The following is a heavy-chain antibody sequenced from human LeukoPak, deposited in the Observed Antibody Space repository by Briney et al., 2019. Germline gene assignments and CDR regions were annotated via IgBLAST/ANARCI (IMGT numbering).Heavy chain of an antibody. CDR2: IYYSGST. Sequence: SETLSLTCTVSGGSTSSYYWSWIRQPPGKGLEWIGYIYYSGSTNYNPSLKSRVTISVDTSKNQFSLKLSSVTAADTAVYYCARGSGYSGYHADWGQGTLVTVSS. D-gene: IGHD5-12*01. V-gene: IGHV4-59*01. J-gene: IGHJ4*02. CDR3: ARGSGYSGYHAD. CDR1: GGSTSSYY.